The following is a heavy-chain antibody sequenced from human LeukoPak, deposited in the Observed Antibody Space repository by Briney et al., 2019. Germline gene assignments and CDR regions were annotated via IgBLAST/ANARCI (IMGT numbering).Heavy chain of an antibody. CDR2: ISGSGGST. J-gene: IGHJ4*02. Sequence: GGSLRLSCAASGFTFSSYAMSWVRQAPGKGLEWVSAISGSGGSTYYADSVKGRFTISRDNSKNTLYLQMNSLRAEDTAVYYCAKVGLNYDILTGYSISLFDYWGQGTLVTVSS. CDR1: GFTFSSYA. V-gene: IGHV3-23*01. D-gene: IGHD3-9*01. CDR3: AKVGLNYDILTGYSISLFDY.